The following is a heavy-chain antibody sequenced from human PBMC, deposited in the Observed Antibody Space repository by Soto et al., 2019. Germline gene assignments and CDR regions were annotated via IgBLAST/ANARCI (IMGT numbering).Heavy chain of an antibody. V-gene: IGHV4-31*03. D-gene: IGHD4-17*01. Sequence: QVQLQESGPGLVKPSQTLSLTCTVSGGSISSGGYYWSWIRQHPGKGLEWIGYIYYSGSTYYNPSLKSRVTISVDTSKNQFSLKLSSVTAADTAVYYCARDGRPRYGDLLRFGWFDPWGQGTLVTVSS. CDR1: GGSISSGGYY. CDR3: ARDGRPRYGDLLRFGWFDP. CDR2: IYYSGST. J-gene: IGHJ5*02.